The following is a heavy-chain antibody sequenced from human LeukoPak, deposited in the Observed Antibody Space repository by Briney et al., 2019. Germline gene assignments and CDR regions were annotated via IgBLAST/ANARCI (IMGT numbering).Heavy chain of an antibody. J-gene: IGHJ4*02. CDR3: ARVFPRQGQGSMYYFDY. CDR1: GGTFSSYA. Sequence: SVKVSCKASGGTFSSYAISWVRQAPGQGLEWMGGIIPIFGTANYAQKFQGRVTITADESTSTAYMELSSLRSEDTAVYYCARVFPRQGQGSMYYFDYWGQGTLVTVSS. CDR2: IIPIFGTA. D-gene: IGHD2-15*01. V-gene: IGHV1-69*13.